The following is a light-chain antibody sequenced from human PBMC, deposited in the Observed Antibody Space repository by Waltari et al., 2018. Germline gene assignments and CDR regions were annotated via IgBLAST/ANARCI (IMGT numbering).Light chain of an antibody. CDR2: LAS. CDR3: MQARQTPDT. V-gene: IGKV2-28*01. J-gene: IGKJ2*01. Sequence: DIVMTQSPLSLPVTPGAPASISCRSSQSLLDSNGYNYLDWYLQKPGQSPQLLIYLASHRASGVPDRFSGSGSGTDFTLKISRVEAEDVGIYYCMQARQTPDTFGQGTKLEIK. CDR1: QSLLDSNGYNY.